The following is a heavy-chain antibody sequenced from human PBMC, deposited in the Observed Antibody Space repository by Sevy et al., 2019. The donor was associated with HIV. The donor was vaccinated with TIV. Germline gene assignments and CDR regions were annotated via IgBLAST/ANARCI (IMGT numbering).Heavy chain of an antibody. CDR3: ATVHYYDSSGYHNWFDP. D-gene: IGHD3-22*01. Sequence: ASVKVSCKVSGYTLTELSMHWVRQAPGKGLEWMGGFDPEDGETIYAQKFQGRVTMTKDTSTDTAYMELSSLRSEDTAVYYCATVHYYDSSGYHNWFDPWGQGTLVTVSS. V-gene: IGHV1-24*01. CDR2: FDPEDGET. CDR1: GYTLTELS. J-gene: IGHJ5*02.